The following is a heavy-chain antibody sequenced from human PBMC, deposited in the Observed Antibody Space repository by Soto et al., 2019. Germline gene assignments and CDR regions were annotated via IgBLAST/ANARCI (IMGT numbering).Heavy chain of an antibody. D-gene: IGHD2-21*01. CDR3: GGHKGCGSGSCLDY. V-gene: IGHV1-69*13. Sequence: SVKVSCKASGGTFSDHTINWVRQAPGQGLEWMGGIIPMFGTANYAQKFQGKITITADESTSTAYMELSSLSSEDTAVYFCGGHKGCGSGSCLDYWGQGTLVTVSS. J-gene: IGHJ4*02. CDR1: GGTFSDHT. CDR2: IIPMFGTA.